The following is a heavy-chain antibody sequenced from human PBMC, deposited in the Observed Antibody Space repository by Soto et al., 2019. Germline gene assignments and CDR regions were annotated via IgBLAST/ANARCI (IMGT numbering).Heavy chain of an antibody. CDR3: ARHKLVGGLLVNWFDP. J-gene: IGHJ5*02. CDR1: GGSISSYY. Sequence: SETLSLTCTVSGGSISSYYWSWIRQPPGKGLEWIGYIYYSGSTNYNPSLKSRVTISVDTSKNQFSLKLSSVTAADTAVDYCARHKLVGGLLVNWFDPWGQGTLVTVSS. CDR2: IYYSGST. V-gene: IGHV4-59*08. D-gene: IGHD2-21*01.